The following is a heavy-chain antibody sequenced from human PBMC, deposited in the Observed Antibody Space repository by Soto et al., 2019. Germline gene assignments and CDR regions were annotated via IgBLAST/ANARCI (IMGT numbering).Heavy chain of an antibody. CDR2: IFTDGST. V-gene: IGHV3-53*01. CDR3: ARDSGSGTRVAGSQDHYMYFGMDV. J-gene: IGHJ6*02. Sequence: EVQLVDSGGDLIQPGGSLRLSCGASGFTVSGNSLSWVRQAPGKGLEWVSYIFTDGSTYYADSVRGRFTISRDNSKNTLYLQMNNLRAEDTPVYYCARDSGSGTRVAGSQDHYMYFGMDVWGQGTTVIVSS. D-gene: IGHD6-19*01. CDR1: GFTVSGNS.